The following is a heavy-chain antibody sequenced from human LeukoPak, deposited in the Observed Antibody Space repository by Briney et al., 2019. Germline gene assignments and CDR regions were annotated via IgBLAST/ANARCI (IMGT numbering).Heavy chain of an antibody. CDR1: GFTFSSYA. J-gene: IGHJ4*02. CDR2: IWYDESKR. D-gene: IGHD1-26*01. Sequence: GGSLRLSCAASGFTFSSYAMHWVRQAPGKGLEWVAVIWYDESKRYYADSVKGRFTISRDDSKNTVYLQMTSLRVDDTAVYYCARDLGVTNYYFDYWGQGTLVTVSS. CDR3: ARDLGVTNYYFDY. V-gene: IGHV3-33*08.